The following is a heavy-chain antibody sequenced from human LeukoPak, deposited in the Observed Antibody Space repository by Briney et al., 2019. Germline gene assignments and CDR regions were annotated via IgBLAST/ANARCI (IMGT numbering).Heavy chain of an antibody. V-gene: IGHV1-2*02. CDR1: GYTFTGYY. CDR3: ARASYGANPEDY. CDR2: INPNSGGT. Sequence: ASLKVSCKASGYTFTGYYMYWVRQAPGQGLECMGWINPNSGGTNYAQKFQNRVTMTRDTSISTAYMELSRLRSDDTAVYYCARASYGANPEDYWGQGTLVTVSS. D-gene: IGHD4-17*01. J-gene: IGHJ4*02.